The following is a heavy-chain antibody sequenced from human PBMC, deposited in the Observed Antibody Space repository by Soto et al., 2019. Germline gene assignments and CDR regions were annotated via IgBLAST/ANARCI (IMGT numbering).Heavy chain of an antibody. CDR3: ARTYCTNGVCYYDY. CDR1: GGSISSYY. D-gene: IGHD2-8*01. J-gene: IGHJ4*02. Sequence: PSETLSLTCTVSGGSISSYYWSWIRQAPGKGLEWIGYIYYSGSTNYNPSLKSRVTISVDTSKNQFSLKLSSVTAADTAVYYCARTYCTNGVCYYDYWGQGTLVTVSS. CDR2: IYYSGST. V-gene: IGHV4-59*01.